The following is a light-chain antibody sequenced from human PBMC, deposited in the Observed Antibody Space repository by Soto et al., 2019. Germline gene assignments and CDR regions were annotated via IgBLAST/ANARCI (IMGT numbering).Light chain of an antibody. CDR3: SSYTSSTTLVV. CDR1: SSDVGGYNY. V-gene: IGLV2-14*03. Sequence: QSVLTQPASVSGSPGQSITISCTGTSSDVGGYNYVSWYQHHPGKAPKLMIYDVSNRPSGVSSRFSGSKSGNTASLTISGLQAEDEADYYCSSYTSSTTLVVFGGGTKLTVL. CDR2: DVS. J-gene: IGLJ2*01.